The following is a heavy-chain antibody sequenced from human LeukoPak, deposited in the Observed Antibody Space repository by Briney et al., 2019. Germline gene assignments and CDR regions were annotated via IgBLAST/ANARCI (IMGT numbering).Heavy chain of an antibody. CDR1: GFTFSNYW. Sequence: RSGGSLRLSCAASGFTFSNYWMSWVRQAPGKGLEWVANIRQDGSEKYYVDSVKGRFTTSRDNAKNSLYLQMSSLRAEDTAVYYCVRAQPFGGCWGQGTLVTVSS. CDR3: VRAQPFGGC. CDR2: IRQDGSEK. J-gene: IGHJ4*02. V-gene: IGHV3-7*01. D-gene: IGHD3-10*01.